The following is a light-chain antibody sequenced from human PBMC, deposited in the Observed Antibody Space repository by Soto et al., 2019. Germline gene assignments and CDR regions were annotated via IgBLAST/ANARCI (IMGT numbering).Light chain of an antibody. Sequence: SYELTQPLSVSVPLGQTASITCGGNNIGTRNVNWYQQKPGQAPVLVVYRDSNRPSGIPERFSGSNSGNTATLTSSRAQAGDEADYYCHVWDSSTAVFGGGTKLTVL. CDR2: RDS. J-gene: IGLJ3*02. CDR1: NIGTRN. CDR3: HVWDSSTAV. V-gene: IGLV3-9*01.